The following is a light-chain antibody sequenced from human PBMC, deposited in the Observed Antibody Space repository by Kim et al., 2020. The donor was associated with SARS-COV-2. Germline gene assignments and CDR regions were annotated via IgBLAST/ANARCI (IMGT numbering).Light chain of an antibody. J-gene: IGLJ1*01. CDR2: EVS. CDR3: SSYIRGSTNYV. CDR1: IRYCAGYKY. V-gene: IGLV2-14*01. Sequence: HSITISCSGTIRYCAGYKYVSGYQQHPGQAPKPVIYEVSNRPSGVSNRFSGSKSGNTASLTISGLQAEDEADYYCSSYIRGSTNYVFGTGTKVTVL.